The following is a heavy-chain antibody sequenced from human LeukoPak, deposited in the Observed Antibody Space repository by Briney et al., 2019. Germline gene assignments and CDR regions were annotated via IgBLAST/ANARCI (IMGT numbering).Heavy chain of an antibody. CDR2: IGSGGSPI. CDR3: AREDRSDAFDS. CDR1: GFSFSNYE. Sequence: PGGSLRLSCAASGFSFSNYEMSWARHAPGKGLEWVSYIGSGGSPIYYAASVEGRFTVSRDNAKNSLYLQLNGLRADDTAVYYCAREDRSDAFDSWGQGTLVTVSS. J-gene: IGHJ4*02. V-gene: IGHV3-48*03. D-gene: IGHD1-26*01.